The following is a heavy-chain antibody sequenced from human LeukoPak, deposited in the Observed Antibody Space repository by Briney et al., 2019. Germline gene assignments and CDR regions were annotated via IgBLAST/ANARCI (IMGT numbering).Heavy chain of an antibody. D-gene: IGHD1-26*01. CDR2: ISYDESYR. Sequence: PGGSLRLSCAASGFTFSTYAMHWVRQAPGKGLEWVALISYDESYRYYADSVKGRFTISRDNSKNTLYLQMNSLRAEDTAIYYCARVQWELLYPDYRGQGTLVTVSS. CDR1: GFTFSTYA. CDR3: ARVQWELLYPDY. J-gene: IGHJ4*02. V-gene: IGHV3-30-3*01.